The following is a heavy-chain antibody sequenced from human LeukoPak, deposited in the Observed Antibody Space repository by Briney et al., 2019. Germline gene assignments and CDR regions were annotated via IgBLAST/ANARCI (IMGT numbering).Heavy chain of an antibody. CDR1: GYTFTGHF. CDR2: INPNSGGT. D-gene: IGHD1-1*01. J-gene: IGHJ5*02. Sequence: GASVKVSCKASGYTFTGHFMHWVRQAPGQGLEWMGWINPNSGGTNHARKFQGRVTMTRDTSISTAYMELSRLTSDDTAVYYCAREETGEGWFDPWGQGTLVTVSS. V-gene: IGHV1-2*02. CDR3: AREETGEGWFDP.